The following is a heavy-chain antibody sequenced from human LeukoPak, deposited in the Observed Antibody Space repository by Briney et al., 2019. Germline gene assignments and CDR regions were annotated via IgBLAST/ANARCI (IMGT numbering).Heavy chain of an antibody. J-gene: IGHJ3*01. CDR2: LGWDGGSI. CDR3: ARDDAFDL. Sequence: GRSLRLSCEASGFTFHDHAMRWVRQAPEKGLEWVSGLGWDGGSIGYADSVKGRFTISRDNAKKSLYLQMNSLGVEDTALYYGARDDAFDLWGQGKMVTVSS. CDR1: GFTFHDHA. V-gene: IGHV3-9*01.